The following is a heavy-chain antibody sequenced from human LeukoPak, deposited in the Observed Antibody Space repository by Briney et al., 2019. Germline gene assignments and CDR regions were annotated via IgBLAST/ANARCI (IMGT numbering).Heavy chain of an antibody. CDR2: IYTSGST. J-gene: IGHJ4*02. V-gene: IGHV4-4*07. D-gene: IGHD6-19*01. Sequence: PSETLSLTCTVSGGFISSYYWSWIRQPAGKGLEWIGRIYTSGSTNYNPSLKSRVTMSVDTSKNQFSLKLSSVTAADTAVYYCAKLRYSSGWPIEIDYWGQGTLVTVSS. CDR1: GGFISSYY. CDR3: AKLRYSSGWPIEIDY.